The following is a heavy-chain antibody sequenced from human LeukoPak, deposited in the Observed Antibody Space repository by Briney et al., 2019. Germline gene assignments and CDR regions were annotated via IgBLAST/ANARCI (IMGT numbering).Heavy chain of an antibody. CDR3: TRESGKFDY. V-gene: IGHV3-43*02. CDR1: GLPIADFA. J-gene: IGHJ4*02. CDR2: ISGDGVTT. Sequence: GGSLRLSCVASGLPIADFAMHWVRQAPGKGLEWVSLISGDGVTTFYADSVRGRFSISRDNSKNSLSLEMNSLRTEDTAMYYCTRESGKFDYWGQGTLVAVSS.